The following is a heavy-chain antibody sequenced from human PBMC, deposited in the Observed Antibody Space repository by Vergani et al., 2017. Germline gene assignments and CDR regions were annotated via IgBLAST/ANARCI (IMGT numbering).Heavy chain of an antibody. J-gene: IGHJ4*02. D-gene: IGHD7-27*01. CDR1: GYSIRNGYY. CDR3: ATGAGPFDI. CDR2: IYHSGST. Sequence: QVQLQESGPGLVKPSETLSLTCAVSGYSIRNGYYWGWIRQPPGKGLEWIGSIYHSGSTHYNPSLKSRVTISVDTSKNDFSLKVTSVTAADTAVYYCATGAGPFDIWGQGTLVTVSS. V-gene: IGHV4-38-2*01.